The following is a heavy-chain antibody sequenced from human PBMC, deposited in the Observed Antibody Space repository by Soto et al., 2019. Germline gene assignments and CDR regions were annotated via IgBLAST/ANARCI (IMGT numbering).Heavy chain of an antibody. V-gene: IGHV4-31*03. Sequence: PSETLSLTCTVSGGSISSGGYYWSWIRQHPGKGLEWIGYIYYSGSTYYNPSLKSRVTISVDTSKNQFSLKLSSVTAADTAVYYCAREIYGDPIRFDYWGQGTLVTV. D-gene: IGHD4-17*01. J-gene: IGHJ4*02. CDR2: IYYSGST. CDR3: AREIYGDPIRFDY. CDR1: GGSISSGGYY.